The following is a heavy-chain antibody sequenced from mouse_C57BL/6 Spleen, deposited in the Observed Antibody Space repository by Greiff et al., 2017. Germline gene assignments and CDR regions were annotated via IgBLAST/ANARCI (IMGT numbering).Heavy chain of an antibody. CDR2: ISGGGGNT. J-gene: IGHJ1*03. V-gene: IGHV5-9*01. D-gene: IGHD1-1*01. CDR1: GFTFSSYT. Sequence: EVKLVESGGGLVKPGGSLKLSCAASGFTFSSYTMSWVRQTPEKRLEWVATISGGGGNTYYPDSAKGRFTISRDNAKNTLYLQMSSLRSEDTALYYCASPPLDYGSRWYFDVWGTGTTVTVSS. CDR3: ASPPLDYGSRWYFDV.